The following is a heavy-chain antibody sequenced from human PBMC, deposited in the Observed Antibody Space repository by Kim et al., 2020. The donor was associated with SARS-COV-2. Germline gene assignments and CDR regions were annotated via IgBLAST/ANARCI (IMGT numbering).Heavy chain of an antibody. CDR2: ISYDGSNK. Sequence: GGSLRLSCAASGFTFSSYGMHWVRQAPGKGLEWVAVISYDGSNKYYADSVKGRFTISRDNSKNTLYLQMNSLRAEDTAVYYCAKAYDFWDWFDPWGQGTLVTVSS. D-gene: IGHD3-3*01. CDR1: GFTFSSYG. J-gene: IGHJ5*02. CDR3: AKAYDFWDWFDP. V-gene: IGHV3-30*18.